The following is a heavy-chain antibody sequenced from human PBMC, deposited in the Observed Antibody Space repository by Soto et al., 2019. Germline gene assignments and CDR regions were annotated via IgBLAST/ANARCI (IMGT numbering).Heavy chain of an antibody. J-gene: IGHJ2*01. Sequence: EVQLLESGGGLVQPGGSLRLSCAASGFTFSSYAMSWVRQAPGKGLEWVSAISGSGGSTYYADSVKGRFTISRDNSKNTLYLQMNSLRAEDTAVYYCAKDEGSSWQPNWYFDLWGRGTLVTVSS. CDR2: ISGSGGST. D-gene: IGHD6-13*01. V-gene: IGHV3-23*01. CDR1: GFTFSSYA. CDR3: AKDEGSSWQPNWYFDL.